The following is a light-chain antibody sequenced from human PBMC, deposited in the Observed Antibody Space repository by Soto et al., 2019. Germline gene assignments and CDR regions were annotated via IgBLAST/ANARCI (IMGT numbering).Light chain of an antibody. V-gene: IGKV3-11*01. Sequence: EVVLTQSPATLSLSPGDRATLSCRASQSVNNFLAWYQQKPGQTPRLLSYDASKRATGIPGRFSGSGSGTDFTLTISSLEPEDFAVYYCQQRSNWPPALSFGGGTKVEI. CDR1: QSVNNF. CDR2: DAS. CDR3: QQRSNWPPALS. J-gene: IGKJ4*01.